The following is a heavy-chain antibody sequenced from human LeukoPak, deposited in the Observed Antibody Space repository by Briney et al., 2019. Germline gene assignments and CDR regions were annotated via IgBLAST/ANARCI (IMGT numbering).Heavy chain of an antibody. D-gene: IGHD2-2*01. CDR1: GFTSSRYA. V-gene: IGHV3-30-3*01. CDR3: AREGGYCSSSSCTEGFDY. CDR2: ISFDGSNK. Sequence: GGSLRLSCAASGFTSSRYAMYWVRQAPGKGLEWVAVISFDGSNKYYADSVKGRFTISRDNSKNTLYVQMNSLRAEDTAVYYCAREGGYCSSSSCTEGFDYWGQGTLVTVSS. J-gene: IGHJ4*02.